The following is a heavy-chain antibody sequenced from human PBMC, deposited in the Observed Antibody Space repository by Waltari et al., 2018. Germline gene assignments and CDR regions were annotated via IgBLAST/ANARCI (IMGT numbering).Heavy chain of an antibody. Sequence: EVQLVESGGDLVQPGGSLRLSCAASGFTFSRSWMTWVRQAPGKGLEWVGNIHTNGSEKWYADSVRGRFTISRDNAMNSLYLQMNSLRVEDTAVYYCARDLVATPPWGQGTLVTVSS. CDR3: ARDLVATPP. CDR1: GFTFSRSW. D-gene: IGHD2-21*02. V-gene: IGHV3-7*01. J-gene: IGHJ5*02. CDR2: IHTNGSEK.